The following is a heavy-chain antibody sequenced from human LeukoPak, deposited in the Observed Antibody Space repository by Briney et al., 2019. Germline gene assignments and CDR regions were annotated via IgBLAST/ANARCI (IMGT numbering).Heavy chain of an antibody. J-gene: IGHJ4*02. Sequence: PGGSLRLSCAASGFTFSSHWMSWVRQAPGKGLEWVANIKQDGSEKYYVDSVKGRFTISRDNAKNSLYLQMNSLRAEDTAVYYCARVFFSYGSGPHLDYWGQGTLVTVSS. V-gene: IGHV3-7*01. CDR3: ARVFFSYGSGPHLDY. CDR1: GFTFSSHW. CDR2: IKQDGSEK. D-gene: IGHD3-10*01.